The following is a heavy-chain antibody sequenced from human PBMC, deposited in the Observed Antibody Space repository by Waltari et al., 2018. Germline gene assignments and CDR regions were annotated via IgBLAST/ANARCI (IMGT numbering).Heavy chain of an antibody. Sequence: QVQLQQWGAGLLKPSETLSLTCAVYGGSFSGYYWSWIRQPPGKGLEWIGEINHSGSTNYNPSLKSRVTISVDTSKNQFSLKLSSVTAADTAVYYCARNVDTAMVVYFDYWGQGTLVTVSS. CDR3: ARNVDTAMVVYFDY. V-gene: IGHV4-34*01. J-gene: IGHJ4*02. D-gene: IGHD5-18*01. CDR2: INHSGST. CDR1: GGSFSGYY.